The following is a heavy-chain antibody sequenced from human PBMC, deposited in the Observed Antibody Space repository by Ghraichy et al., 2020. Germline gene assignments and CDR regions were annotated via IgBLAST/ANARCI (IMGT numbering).Heavy chain of an antibody. D-gene: IGHD4-17*01. CDR3: AKDEAPDYGHFDS. Sequence: LSLTCVASGFAFGNFGSYTMAWVRQAPGKVLEWVAGIFGDGDGQVYADSVKGRFTIFRDNSKNTLYLRMNTLRVDDTAIYYCAKDEAPDYGHFDSWGQRTLVTVYS. V-gene: IGHV3-23*01. CDR2: IFGDGDGQ. J-gene: IGHJ4*02. CDR1: GFAFGNFGSYT.